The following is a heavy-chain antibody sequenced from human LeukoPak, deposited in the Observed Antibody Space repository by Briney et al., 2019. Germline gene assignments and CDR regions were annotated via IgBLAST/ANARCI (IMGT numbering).Heavy chain of an antibody. Sequence: ASVKVSCKASGYTFTGYYMHWVRQAPGQGLEWMGRINPSSGGTNYAQKFQGRATMTRDTSISTAYMELSRLRSDDTAVYYCARGHYYYYYMDVWGKGTTVTVSS. CDR2: INPSSGGT. V-gene: IGHV1-2*06. CDR1: GYTFTGYY. J-gene: IGHJ6*03. CDR3: ARGHYYYYYMDV.